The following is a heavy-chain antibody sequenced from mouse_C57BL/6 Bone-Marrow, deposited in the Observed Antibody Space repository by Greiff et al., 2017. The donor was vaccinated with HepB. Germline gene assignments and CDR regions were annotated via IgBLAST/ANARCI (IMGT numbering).Heavy chain of an antibody. Sequence: VQLQESVAELVRPGASVKLSCTASGFNIKNTYMHWVKQRPEQGLEWIGRIDPANGNTKYAPKFQGKATITADTSSNTAYLQRSSRTSEDTAIYYYARSHYYGSSYAAWFAYWGQGTLVTVSA. CDR1: GFNIKNTY. CDR2: IDPANGNT. CDR3: ARSHYYGSSYAAWFAY. D-gene: IGHD1-1*01. V-gene: IGHV14-3*01. J-gene: IGHJ3*01.